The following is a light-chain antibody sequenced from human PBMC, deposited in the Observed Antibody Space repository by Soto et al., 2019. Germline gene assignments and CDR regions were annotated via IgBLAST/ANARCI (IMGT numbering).Light chain of an antibody. CDR1: SSDVGGYNY. CDR2: EVS. V-gene: IGLV2-14*01. J-gene: IGLJ1*01. CDR3: GSYTSSSTRV. Sequence: QSVLTQPASVSGSPGQSITISCTGTSSDVGGYNYVSWYQQHPGKAPKLMIYEVSNRPSGVSNRSSGSKSGNTASLTISGLQAEDEADYYCGSYTSSSTRVFGTGTRSPS.